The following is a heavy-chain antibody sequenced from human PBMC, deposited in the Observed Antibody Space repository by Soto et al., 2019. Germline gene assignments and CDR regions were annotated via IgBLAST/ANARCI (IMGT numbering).Heavy chain of an antibody. CDR2: ISGSGGST. Sequence: GGSLRLSCAASGFTFSSYAMSWVRQAPGKGLEWVSAISGSGGSTYYADSVKGRFTISRDNSKNTLYLQMNSLRAEDTAVYYCAKARSMDPENYGMDVWGQGTTVTVSS. D-gene: IGHD3-10*01. CDR1: GFTFSSYA. J-gene: IGHJ6*02. V-gene: IGHV3-23*01. CDR3: AKARSMDPENYGMDV.